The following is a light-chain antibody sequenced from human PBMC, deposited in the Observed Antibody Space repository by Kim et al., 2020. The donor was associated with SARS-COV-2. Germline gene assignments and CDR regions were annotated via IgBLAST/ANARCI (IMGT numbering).Light chain of an antibody. J-gene: IGKJ1*01. CDR2: DGS. CDR1: QSVSRW. Sequence: DIQMTQSPSTLSASVGDRVTLTCRASQSVSRWLAWDQQKPGKAPKLLIYDGSNLQSGVPSRFSGSGSGTEFTLTISSLQPDDFAIYYCQHRQTFGQGTKVDIK. V-gene: IGKV1-5*01. CDR3: QHRQT.